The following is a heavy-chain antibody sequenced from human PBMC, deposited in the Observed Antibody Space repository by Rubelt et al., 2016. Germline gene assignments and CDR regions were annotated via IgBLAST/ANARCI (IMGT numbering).Heavy chain of an antibody. CDR1: GASITSSGYY. CDR3: ARHQYSWVSTIDY. CDR2: IFYSGSF. D-gene: IGHD6-13*01. V-gene: IGHV4-39*01. Sequence: QLQLQESGPGLVKPSETLSLTCTVSGASITSSGYYWGWIRQPPGKGLEWIGSIFYSGSFYYNPSLKSRVTISIDTSKNQLSLKLTSMTAADTAVYYCARHQYSWVSTIDYWGQGTLVTVSS. J-gene: IGHJ4*02.